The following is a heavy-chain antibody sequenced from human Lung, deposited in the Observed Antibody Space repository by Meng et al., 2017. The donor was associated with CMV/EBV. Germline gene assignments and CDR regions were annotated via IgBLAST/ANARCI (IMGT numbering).Heavy chain of an antibody. J-gene: IGHJ4*02. CDR1: GFTFSSFD. V-gene: IGHV3-23*01. D-gene: IGHD6-6*01. Sequence: GESLKISCAASGFTFSSFDMSWVRQAPGKGLEWVSTVSDTHGDTYYADSVKGRFTISRDNSKSTLYLQMNSLRADDTARYYCARLAARGYWGQGTLVTLSS. CDR3: ARLAARGY. CDR2: VSDTHGDT.